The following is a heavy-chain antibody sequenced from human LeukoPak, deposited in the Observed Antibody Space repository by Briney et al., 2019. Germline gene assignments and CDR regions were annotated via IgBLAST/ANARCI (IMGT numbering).Heavy chain of an antibody. Sequence: GGSLRLSCAASGFTFSSYAMSWVRQAPGKGLEWVSGISNNGGSTYSADSVKGRFTISRDNSKNTMYLQMNSLRADDTAVYYCAKDYYDFTRGLMGAFDIWGQGTMVTASS. J-gene: IGHJ3*02. D-gene: IGHD3-22*01. V-gene: IGHV3-23*01. CDR3: AKDYYDFTRGLMGAFDI. CDR1: GFTFSSYA. CDR2: ISNNGGST.